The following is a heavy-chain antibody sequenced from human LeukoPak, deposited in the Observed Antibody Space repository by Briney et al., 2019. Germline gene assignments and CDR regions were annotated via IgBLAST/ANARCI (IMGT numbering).Heavy chain of an antibody. J-gene: IGHJ4*02. Sequence: PSETLSLTCAVSGGSISSTNWWNWVRPPPGKGLEWIGEIYHSGSTNYNSSLKSRVTISVDKSKNQVSLKLSSVTAADTAMYYCARYYYDSSGSIDYWGQGTLVTVSS. CDR3: ARYYYDSSGSIDY. CDR1: GGSISSTNW. V-gene: IGHV4-4*02. CDR2: IYHSGST. D-gene: IGHD3-22*01.